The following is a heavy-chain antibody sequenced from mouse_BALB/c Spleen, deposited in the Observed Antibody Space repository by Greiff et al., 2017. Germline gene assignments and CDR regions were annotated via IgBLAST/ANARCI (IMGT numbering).Heavy chain of an antibody. J-gene: IGHJ4*01. CDR1: GFTFSSFG. D-gene: IGHD1-1*02. CDR3: ARWWDYAMDY. CDR2: ISSGSSTI. Sequence: VKLVESGGGLVQPGGSRKLSCAASGFTFSSFGMHWVRQAPEKGLEWVAYISSGSSTIYYADTVKGRFTISRDNPKNTLFLQMTSLRSEDTAMYYCARWWDYAMDYWGQGTSVTVSS. V-gene: IGHV5-17*02.